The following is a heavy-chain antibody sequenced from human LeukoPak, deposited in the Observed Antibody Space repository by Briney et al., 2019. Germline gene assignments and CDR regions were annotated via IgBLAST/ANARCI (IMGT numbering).Heavy chain of an antibody. CDR3: ARDTLPAAIWYFGY. D-gene: IGHD2-2*01. V-gene: IGHV3-30-3*01. CDR1: GFTFSSYA. J-gene: IGHJ4*02. Sequence: PGGSLRLSCAASGFTFSSYAMHWVRQAPGKGLEWVAVISYDGSNKYYADSVKGRFTISRDNSKNTLYLQMNSLRAEDTAVYYCARDTLPAAIWYFGYWGQGTLVTVSS. CDR2: ISYDGSNK.